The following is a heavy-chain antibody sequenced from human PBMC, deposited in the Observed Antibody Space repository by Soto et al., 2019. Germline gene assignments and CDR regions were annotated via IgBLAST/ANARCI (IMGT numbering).Heavy chain of an antibody. CDR3: ARHAAARRADVVAFQV. D-gene: IGHD5-18*01. CDR2: IFYSGNI. CDR1: GGSISRSPYS. V-gene: IGHV4-39*01. Sequence: QLHLQESGPGLVKPSETLSLSCIVSGGSISRSPYSWAWLRQPPGQGLEWIGTIFYSGNIYYSASLQSRVSISVDTSKEQFSLKVRSVTAADTAVYYCARHAAARRADVVAFQVWGQGKPVNVSS. J-gene: IGHJ3*01.